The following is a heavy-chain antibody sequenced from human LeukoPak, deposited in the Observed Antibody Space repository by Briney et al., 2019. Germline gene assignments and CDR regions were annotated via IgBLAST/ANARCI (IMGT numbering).Heavy chain of an antibody. J-gene: IGHJ4*02. CDR2: ISGSGGST. D-gene: IGHD3-22*01. Sequence: GGSLRLSCAASGFTFSSYAMSWVRQAPGKGLERVSAISGSGGSTYYADSVKGRFTISRDNSKNTLYLQMNSLRAEDTAVYYCAKDQALAEYYDSSGYYYWGQGTLVTVSS. CDR1: GFTFSSYA. CDR3: AKDQALAEYYDSSGYYY. V-gene: IGHV3-23*01.